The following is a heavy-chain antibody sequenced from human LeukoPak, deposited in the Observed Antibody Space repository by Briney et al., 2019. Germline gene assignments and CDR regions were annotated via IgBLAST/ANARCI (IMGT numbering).Heavy chain of an antibody. J-gene: IGHJ5*02. CDR1: GGSISSGGYS. CDR2: IYHSGST. CDR3: ARGTERASWFDP. Sequence: SETLSLTCAVSGGSISSGGYSWRWIRQPPGKGLEWIGYIYHSGSTYYSPSLKGRVTISVDKSKNQFSLKLSSVTAADTAVYYCARGTERASWFDPWGQGTLVTVSS. V-gene: IGHV4-30-2*01. D-gene: IGHD1-1*01.